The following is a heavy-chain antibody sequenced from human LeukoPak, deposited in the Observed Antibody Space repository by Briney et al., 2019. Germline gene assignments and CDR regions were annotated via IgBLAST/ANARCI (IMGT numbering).Heavy chain of an antibody. J-gene: IGHJ4*02. CDR1: GFTFSNYA. CDR2: ISSGGTYE. V-gene: IGHV3-30*17. Sequence: GGSLRLSCAASGFTFSNYAMHWVRQAPGKGLEWVSLISSGGTYEYYADSVKGRFTISRDNSKNTLYLQLNSLRAEDTAVYYCAKESKVRYYFDYWGQGTLVTVSS. CDR3: AKESKVRYYFDY.